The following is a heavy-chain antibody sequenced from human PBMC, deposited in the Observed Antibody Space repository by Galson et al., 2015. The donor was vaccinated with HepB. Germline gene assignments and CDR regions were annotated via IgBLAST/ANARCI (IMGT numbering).Heavy chain of an antibody. CDR2: ITSAGDKQ. V-gene: IGHV3-30*04. CDR1: GFSFNTYS. J-gene: IGHJ4*02. CDR3: ARDAMGSGSGSYSAFDD. D-gene: IGHD1-26*01. Sequence: SLRLSCAASGFSFNTYSMHWVRQAPGKGLEWVAAITSAGDKQYYTDSVRGRFTISRDNSNNMMYLQMNSLRPEDTMVYYCARDAMGSGSGSYSAFDDWGQGTLVAVSS.